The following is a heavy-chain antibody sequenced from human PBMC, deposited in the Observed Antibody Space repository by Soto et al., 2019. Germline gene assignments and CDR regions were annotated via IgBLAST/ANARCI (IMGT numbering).Heavy chain of an antibody. CDR3: TTDLWRIAVVVGSTGYFNP. Sequence: GGSLRLSCGASGFSFSKYGMHWVRQAPGKGLDWVGRIKSKSDGGTTEYAAPVRGRFTISRDDSKNTLYLQMNSLKTEDTAVYYCTTDLWRIAVVVGSTGYFNPWGQGNPVTVSS. J-gene: IGHJ5*02. CDR1: GFSFSKYG. V-gene: IGHV3-15*01. CDR2: IKSKSDGGTT. D-gene: IGHD2-15*01.